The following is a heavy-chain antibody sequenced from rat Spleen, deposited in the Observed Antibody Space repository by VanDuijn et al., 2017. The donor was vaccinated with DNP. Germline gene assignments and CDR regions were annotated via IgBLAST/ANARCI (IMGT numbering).Heavy chain of an antibody. CDR3: TREGLRASDY. J-gene: IGHJ2*01. Sequence: EVQLVETGGGLVQPGNSLKLSRAASGFNLNDYWIGWVRQAPGKGLEWIGENNKDSSTINYIPSLKDKFTISRDNAQNTLYLQMSKLGSEDTAIYYCTREGLRASDYWGQGVMVTVSS. V-gene: IGHV4-2*01. CDR2: NNKDSSTI. CDR1: GFNLNDYW. D-gene: IGHD4-1*01.